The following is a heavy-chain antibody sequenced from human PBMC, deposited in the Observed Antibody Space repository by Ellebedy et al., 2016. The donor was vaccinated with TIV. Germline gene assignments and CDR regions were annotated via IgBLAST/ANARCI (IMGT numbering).Heavy chain of an antibody. V-gene: IGHV4-34*01. CDR1: GGSFNGYS. CDR3: ARSPLRYIDWFYHGFDS. D-gene: IGHD3-9*01. J-gene: IGHJ4*02. CDR2: VRHSGIA. Sequence: MPSETLSLTCGVYGGSFNGYSWNWIRQTPGKGLEWIAAVRHSGIANYNPSLKSRVTISIATSNNQFSLKLTAVTAAATAIYDCARSPLRYIDWFYHGFDSWGQGTLVAVSS.